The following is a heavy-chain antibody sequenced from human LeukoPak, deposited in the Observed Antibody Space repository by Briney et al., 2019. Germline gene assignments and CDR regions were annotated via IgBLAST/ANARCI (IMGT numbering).Heavy chain of an antibody. CDR1: GFTFSSYW. J-gene: IGHJ6*02. Sequence: GGSLRLSCAASGFTFSSYWVSWVRQAPGKGLEWVANIKQDGSEKYYVDSVKGRFTISRDNAKNSLYLQMNSLRAEDTAVYYCARAGAYYDFWSGYSNYGMDVWGQGTTVTVSS. V-gene: IGHV3-7*01. CDR3: ARAGAYYDFWSGYSNYGMDV. CDR2: IKQDGSEK. D-gene: IGHD3-3*01.